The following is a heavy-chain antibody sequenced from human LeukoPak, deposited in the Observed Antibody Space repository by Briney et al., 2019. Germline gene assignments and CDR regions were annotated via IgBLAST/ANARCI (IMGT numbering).Heavy chain of an antibody. CDR3: ARGLYCTGGSCYWFDP. CDR1: GYTFTSYD. V-gene: IGHV1-8*01. D-gene: IGHD2-15*01. Sequence: ASVKVSCKASGYTFTSYDINWVGQATGQGLEWMGWMNPNNGNTAYAQNFQGRVTMTRDTSISTAYMELSSLRSDDTAVYYCARGLYCTGGSCYWFDPWGQGTLVTVSS. J-gene: IGHJ5*02. CDR2: MNPNNGNT.